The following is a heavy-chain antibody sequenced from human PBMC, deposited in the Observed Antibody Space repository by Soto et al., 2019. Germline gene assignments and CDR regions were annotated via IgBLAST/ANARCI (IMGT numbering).Heavy chain of an antibody. CDR2: ISAYNGNS. D-gene: IGHD2-21*01. CDR3: ARVRGINYYFSGMDV. V-gene: IGHV1-18*01. CDR1: GYSCNGHG. Sequence: SVKVSCQASGYSCNGHGISWVRQSPVQGLEWMGWISAYNGNSNYAQKFQDRVTMTTDSSTTTGYMELRNLISDDTAVYYCARVRGINYYFSGMDVWGQGTTVTVSS. J-gene: IGHJ6*02.